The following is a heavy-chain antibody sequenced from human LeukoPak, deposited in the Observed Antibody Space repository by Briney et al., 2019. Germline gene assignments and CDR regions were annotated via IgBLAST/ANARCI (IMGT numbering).Heavy chain of an antibody. CDR2: IYSSGST. J-gene: IGHJ4*02. V-gene: IGHV4-4*07. Sequence: SETLSLTCTVSVGSISSYYWSWIRQPAGKGLEGMGRIYSSGSTNDNPSLKSPGTMSVDTSTNQFSLKLSSVTVGDTAVYHCARLETDYGALGAFDYWGQGTLVTVSS. D-gene: IGHD4-17*01. CDR3: ARLETDYGALGAFDY. CDR1: VGSISSYY.